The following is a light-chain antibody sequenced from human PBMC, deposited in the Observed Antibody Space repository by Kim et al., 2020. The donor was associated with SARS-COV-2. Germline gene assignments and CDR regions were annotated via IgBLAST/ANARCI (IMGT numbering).Light chain of an antibody. CDR3: QVWDSSSDHPV. V-gene: IGLV3-21*04. CDR1: NIGSKS. J-gene: IGLJ3*02. Sequence: APGKTARITCRGNNIGSKSVHWYQQKPGQAPVLVIYYDSDRPSGIAGRFAGSTSGKAATLTISRVEAGDEADYYCQVWDSSSDHPVFGGGTKLTVL. CDR2: YDS.